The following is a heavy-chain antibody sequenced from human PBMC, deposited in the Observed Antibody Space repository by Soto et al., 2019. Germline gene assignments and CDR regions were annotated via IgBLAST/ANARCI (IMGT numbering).Heavy chain of an antibody. J-gene: IGHJ3*02. CDR2: ISSNGGST. V-gene: IGHV3-64D*09. CDR3: VKDLRVWALGTYDAFDI. CDR1: GFTFSSYA. D-gene: IGHD2-8*01. Sequence: GGSLRLSCSASGFTFSSYAMHWVRQAPGKGLEYVSAISSNGGSTYYADSVKGRFTISRDNSKNTLYLQMSSLRAEDTAVYYCVKDLRVWALGTYDAFDIWGQGTMVTVSS.